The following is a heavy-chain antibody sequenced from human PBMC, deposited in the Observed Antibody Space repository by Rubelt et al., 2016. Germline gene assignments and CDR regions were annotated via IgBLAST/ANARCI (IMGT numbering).Heavy chain of an antibody. V-gene: IGHV3-30*02. D-gene: IGHD3-3*02. CDR3: ARDISLDY. J-gene: IGHJ4*02. CDR2: ILYDGSDK. CDR1: GFSFSSHG. Sequence: GGSLRLSCAASGFSFSSHGMNWVRQAPGRGLEGVAFILYDGSDKKYGDSVKGRFTISRDNYKNTLYLQMNSLRVEDTAVYYCARDISLDYWGQGTLVTVSS.